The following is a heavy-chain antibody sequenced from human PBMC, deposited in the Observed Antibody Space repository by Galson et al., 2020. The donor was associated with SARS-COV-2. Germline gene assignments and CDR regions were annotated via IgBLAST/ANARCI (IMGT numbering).Heavy chain of an antibody. V-gene: IGHV1-18*01. CDR3: ARGGRTNSIDY. Sequence: SVKVSCRTSGYTFATYGITWVRQAPGQGLEWMGWISTYNGNTHYAQKLQGRVTMTTDTSTSTAYMDLGSLTSDDTAVYYCARGGRTNSIDYWGQGTLVTVS. D-gene: IGHD2-21*01. CDR1: GYTFATYG. CDR2: ISTYNGNT. J-gene: IGHJ4*02.